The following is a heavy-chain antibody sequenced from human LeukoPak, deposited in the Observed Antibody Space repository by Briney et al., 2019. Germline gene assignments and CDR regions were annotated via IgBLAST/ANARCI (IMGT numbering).Heavy chain of an antibody. CDR3: ARADPYSSGWYYFDY. J-gene: IGHJ4*02. Sequence: SETLSLTCAVSGGSISSGGYSWSWIRQPPGKGLEWIGYIYHSGSTYYNPSLKSRVTISVDRSKNQFSLKLSSVTAADTAVHYCARADPYSSGWYYFDYWGQGTLVTVSS. CDR1: GGSISSGGYS. D-gene: IGHD6-19*01. V-gene: IGHV4-30-2*01. CDR2: IYHSGST.